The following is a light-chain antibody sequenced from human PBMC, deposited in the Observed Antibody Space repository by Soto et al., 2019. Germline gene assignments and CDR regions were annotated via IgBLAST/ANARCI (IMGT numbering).Light chain of an antibody. CDR1: QSVSSSY. J-gene: IGKJ5*01. V-gene: IGKV3-20*01. CDR2: GAS. Sequence: EIVLTQSPGTPSLSPGERATLSCRASQSVSSSYLAWYQQKPGQAPRLLIYGASSRATGIPDRFSGSGSGTDFTLTISRLEPEDFAVYFCQQSGNSPLTFGQGTRLEIK. CDR3: QQSGNSPLT.